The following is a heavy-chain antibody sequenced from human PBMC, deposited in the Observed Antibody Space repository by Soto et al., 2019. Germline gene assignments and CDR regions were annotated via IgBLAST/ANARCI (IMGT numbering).Heavy chain of an antibody. J-gene: IGHJ6*02. CDR1: GFTFSSCA. CDR2: IIASGGST. Sequence: EVQLLESGGDLVQPGGSLRLSCAASGFTFSSCAMGWVRQAPGKGLEWVSDIIASGGSTYYADSVKGRFTISRDNSKSTQYLQMSSLRDEDTALYYCAKVRSCDSYSGVDVWGQGTTVTVSS. D-gene: IGHD2-15*01. V-gene: IGHV3-23*01. CDR3: AKVRSCDSYSGVDV.